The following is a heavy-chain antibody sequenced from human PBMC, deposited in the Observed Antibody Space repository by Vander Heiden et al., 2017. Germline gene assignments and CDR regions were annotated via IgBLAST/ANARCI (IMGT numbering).Heavy chain of an antibody. V-gene: IGHV4-39*01. Sequence: QLQLQESGPGLVKPSETLSLTCPFSGGSISSSSYYWGWIRQPPGKGLEWIGSIYYSGSTYYNPSLKSRVSISVDTSKNQFSLKLSSVTAADTAVYYCARHSVECSSSSSLWGAFDIWCQGTMVAVSS. CDR1: GGSISSSSYY. D-gene: IGHD6-6*01. CDR3: ARHSVECSSSSSLWGAFDI. J-gene: IGHJ3*02. CDR2: IYYSGST.